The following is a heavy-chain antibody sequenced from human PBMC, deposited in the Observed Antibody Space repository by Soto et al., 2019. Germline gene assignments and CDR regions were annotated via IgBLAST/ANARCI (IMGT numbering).Heavy chain of an antibody. V-gene: IGHV4-34*01. CDR2: INHSGST. CDR3: ARRYFDWLPYRYYFDY. Sequence: PSETLSLTCAVYGGSFSGYYWSWIRQPPGKGLEWIGEINHSGSTNYNPSPKSRVTISVDTSKNQFSLKLSSVTAADTAVYYCARRYFDWLPYRYYFDYWGQGTLVTVSS. J-gene: IGHJ4*02. D-gene: IGHD3-9*01. CDR1: GGSFSGYY.